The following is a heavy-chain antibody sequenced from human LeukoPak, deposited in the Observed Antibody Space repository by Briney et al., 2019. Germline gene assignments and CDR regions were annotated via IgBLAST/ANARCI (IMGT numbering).Heavy chain of an antibody. Sequence: GGSLRLSCAGSGFIFNNYAMSWVRQAPGKGLEWVSAISGSGGSTYYADSVKGRFTISRDNSKNTLYLQMNSLRAEDTAVYYCAKAIYSSSRMDVWGQGTTVTVSS. CDR2: ISGSGGST. D-gene: IGHD6-13*01. J-gene: IGHJ6*02. CDR1: GFIFNNYA. CDR3: AKAIYSSSRMDV. V-gene: IGHV3-23*01.